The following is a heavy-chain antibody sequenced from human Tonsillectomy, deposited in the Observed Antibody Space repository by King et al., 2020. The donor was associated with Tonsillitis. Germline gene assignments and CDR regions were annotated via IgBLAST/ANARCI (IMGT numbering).Heavy chain of an antibody. Sequence: VQLVESGGGLVQPGGSLRLSCAASGFTFSHYLFHWVRQAPGKGLAWVSRLNSDGSSTSYADSVRGRFTISRDNAEKTLYLQMNRLRVEDTAVYYCARVFRGYDTSLAAHYWGRGTLVTVSS. CDR2: LNSDGSST. V-gene: IGHV3-74*01. CDR3: ARVFRGYDTSLAAHY. J-gene: IGHJ4*02. D-gene: IGHD3-22*01. CDR1: GFTFSHYL.